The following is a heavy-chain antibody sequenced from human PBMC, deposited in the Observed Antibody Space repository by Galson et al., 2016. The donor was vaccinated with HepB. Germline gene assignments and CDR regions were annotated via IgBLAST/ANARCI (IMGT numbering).Heavy chain of an antibody. D-gene: IGHD2-2*01. CDR1: GFTFSSYS. CDR2: ICDTGSGI. V-gene: IGHV3-48*02. CDR3: ARDVSPYASPPDY. J-gene: IGHJ4*02. Sequence: SLRLPCAASGFTFSSYSMNRVRQAPGKGLEWVSYICDTGSGIYQAASAKGRFTISRDNARHSLYMQTNSLRDDDTGVYYCARDVSPYASPPDYWGQGTLVTVSS.